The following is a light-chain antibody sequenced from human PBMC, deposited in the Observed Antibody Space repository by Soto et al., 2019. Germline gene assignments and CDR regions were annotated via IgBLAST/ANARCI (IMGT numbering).Light chain of an antibody. CDR2: GAS. CDR3: QQYGSSRET. V-gene: IGKV3-20*01. CDR1: QSVSSSY. J-gene: IGKJ1*01. Sequence: EIVLSQSPGTPSLSPGERATLSCRASQSVSSSYLAWYQQKPGQAPRLLIYGASSRATGIPDRFSGSGSGTDFTLTISRLEPEDFAVYYCQQYGSSRETFGQGTKVDIK.